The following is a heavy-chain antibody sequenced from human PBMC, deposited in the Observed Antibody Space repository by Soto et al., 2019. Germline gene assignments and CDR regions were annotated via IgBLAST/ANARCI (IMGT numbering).Heavy chain of an antibody. V-gene: IGHV3-30*18. D-gene: IGHD3-22*01. CDR1: GFTFGSYG. CDR2: ISYDGSKK. J-gene: IGHJ6*02. Sequence: PGGSLRLSCAASGFTFGSYGMHWVRQAPGKGLEWVAGISYDGSKKYYGESVKGRFTISSDDSKNTLYLQMNSLRVEDTAVYYCAKAIENYSTGYYKPCYYFGIDVWGQGTTCTVSS. CDR3: AKAIENYSTGYYKPCYYFGIDV.